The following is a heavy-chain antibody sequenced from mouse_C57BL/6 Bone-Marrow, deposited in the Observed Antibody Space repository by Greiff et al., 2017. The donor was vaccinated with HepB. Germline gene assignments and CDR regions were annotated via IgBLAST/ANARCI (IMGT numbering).Heavy chain of an antibody. CDR3: AREGLTTVVADY. J-gene: IGHJ2*01. Sequence: QVQLQQPGAELVKPGASVKLSCKASGYTFTSYWMHWVKQRPGQGLEWIGMIHPNSGSTNYNEKFKSKATLTVDKSSSTAYMQLSSLTSEDSAVYYWAREGLTTVVADYWGQGTTLTVSS. CDR2: IHPNSGST. CDR1: GYTFTSYW. V-gene: IGHV1-64*01. D-gene: IGHD1-1*01.